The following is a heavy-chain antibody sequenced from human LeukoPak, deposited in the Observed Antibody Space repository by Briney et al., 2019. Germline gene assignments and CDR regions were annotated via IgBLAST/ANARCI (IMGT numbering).Heavy chain of an antibody. CDR2: INPNSGGT. CDR1: GYTFTGYY. CDR3: ARGSSGGSCPGW. Sequence: ASVKVSCKASGYTFTGYYMHWVRQAPGQGLEWMGWINPNSGGTNYAQKFQGRVTMTRDTSISTSYMELSRLRSDDTAVYYCARGSSGGSCPGWWGQGTLVTVSS. J-gene: IGHJ4*02. V-gene: IGHV1-2*02. D-gene: IGHD2-15*01.